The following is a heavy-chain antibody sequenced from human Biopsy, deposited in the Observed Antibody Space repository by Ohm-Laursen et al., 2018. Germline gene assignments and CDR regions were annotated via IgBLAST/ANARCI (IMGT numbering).Heavy chain of an antibody. CDR2: ISWNSGSK. Sequence: SLRLSCTASGFTFDDYAMYWVRQAPGKGLEWVSGISWNSGSKGYADSVKGRFTISRDSAKNSLYLQMNSLRAEDTAVYYCAKDQGYYYDRSVYYYFDYWGQGTLVTVSS. D-gene: IGHD3-22*01. CDR1: GFTFDDYA. V-gene: IGHV3-9*01. CDR3: AKDQGYYYDRSVYYYFDY. J-gene: IGHJ4*02.